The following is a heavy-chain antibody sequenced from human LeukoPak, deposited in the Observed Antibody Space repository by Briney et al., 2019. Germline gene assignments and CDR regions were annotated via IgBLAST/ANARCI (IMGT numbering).Heavy chain of an antibody. CDR2: INGDGSST. Sequence: PGGSLRLSCAASGFTFSSYWMHWVRQAPGKGLVWVSRINGDGSSTIYADSVKGRFTISRDNAKNTLYLQMNSPRAEDTAVYYCARGSSGSYYYYYYYMDVWGKGTTVTISS. V-gene: IGHV3-74*01. J-gene: IGHJ6*03. CDR1: GFTFSSYW. CDR3: ARGSSGSYYYYYYYMDV. D-gene: IGHD3-10*01.